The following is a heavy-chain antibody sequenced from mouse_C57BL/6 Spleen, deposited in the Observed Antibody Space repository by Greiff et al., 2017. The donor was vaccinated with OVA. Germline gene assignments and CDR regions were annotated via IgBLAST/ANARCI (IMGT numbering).Heavy chain of an antibody. V-gene: IGHV5-15*01. Sequence: DVKLVESGGGLVQPGGSLKLSCAASGFTFSDYGMAWVRQAPRKGPEWVAFISNLAYSIYYADTVTGRFTISRENAKNTLYLEMSSLRSEDTAMYYCARGVTTDDWYFDVWGTGTTVTVSS. CDR3: ARGVTTDDWYFDV. CDR2: ISNLAYSI. J-gene: IGHJ1*03. CDR1: GFTFSDYG. D-gene: IGHD2-2*01.